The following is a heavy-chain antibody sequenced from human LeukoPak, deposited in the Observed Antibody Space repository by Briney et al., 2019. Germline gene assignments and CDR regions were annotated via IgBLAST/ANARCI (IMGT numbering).Heavy chain of an antibody. D-gene: IGHD3-10*01. J-gene: IGHJ4*02. Sequence: SETLSLTCTVSGGSISSFYWSWIRQAAGKGLEWVGRIYTSGSTNYNPSLKSRITMSVDTSKNQFSLKLRSVAAADTAVYYCARGSGSYPPLDYWGQGTLVTVSS. V-gene: IGHV4-4*07. CDR3: ARGSGSYPPLDY. CDR2: IYTSGST. CDR1: GGSISSFY.